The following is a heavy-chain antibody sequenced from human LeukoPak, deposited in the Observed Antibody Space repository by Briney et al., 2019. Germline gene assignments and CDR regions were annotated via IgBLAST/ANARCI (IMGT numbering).Heavy chain of an antibody. CDR2: IYYSGST. Sequence: SQTLSLTCTVSGGSISSGGYYWSWIRQHPGKGLEWIGYIYYSGSTYYNPSLKSRVTISVDTSKNQFSLKLSSVTAADTAVYYCARERITMVRGVIIQLYGMDVWGQGTTVTVSS. J-gene: IGHJ6*02. CDR1: GGSISSGGYY. V-gene: IGHV4-31*03. D-gene: IGHD3-10*01. CDR3: ARERITMVRGVIIQLYGMDV.